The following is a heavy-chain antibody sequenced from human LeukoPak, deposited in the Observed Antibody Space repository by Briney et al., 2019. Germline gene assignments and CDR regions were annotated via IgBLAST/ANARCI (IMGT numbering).Heavy chain of an antibody. CDR1: GFTFSSYG. Sequence: GGSLRFSCAASGFTFSSYGMHWARQAPGKGLEWVAVISYDGSNKYYADSVKGRFTISRDNSKNTLYLQMNNLRAEDTAVYYCAKARVATIFPNYWGQGTLVTVSS. V-gene: IGHV3-30*18. J-gene: IGHJ4*02. D-gene: IGHD5-12*01. CDR3: AKARVATIFPNY. CDR2: ISYDGSNK.